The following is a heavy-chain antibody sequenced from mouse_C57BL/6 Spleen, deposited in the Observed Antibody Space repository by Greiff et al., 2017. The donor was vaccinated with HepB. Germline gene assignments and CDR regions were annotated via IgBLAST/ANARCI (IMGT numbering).Heavy chain of an antibody. V-gene: IGHV1-54*01. J-gene: IGHJ1*03. CDR3: ARTDLNWYFDV. CDR1: GYAFTNYL. Sequence: QVQLQQSGAELVRPGTSVKVSCKASGYAFTNYLIEWVKQRPGQGLEWIGVINPGSGGTNYNEKFKGKATLTADKSSSTAYMQLSSLTSEDSAVYFCARTDLNWYFDVWGTGTTVTVSS. CDR2: INPGSGGT.